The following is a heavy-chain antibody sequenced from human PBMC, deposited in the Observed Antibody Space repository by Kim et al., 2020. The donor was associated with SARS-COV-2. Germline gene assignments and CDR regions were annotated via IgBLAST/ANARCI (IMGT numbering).Heavy chain of an antibody. J-gene: IGHJ6*02. V-gene: IGHV3-23*01. D-gene: IGHD6-13*01. Sequence: RFTISRDNSKNTLYLQMNSLRAEDTAVYYCAKDRDSSSWYEVYYYYGMDVWGQGTTVTVSS. CDR3: AKDRDSSSWYEVYYYYGMDV.